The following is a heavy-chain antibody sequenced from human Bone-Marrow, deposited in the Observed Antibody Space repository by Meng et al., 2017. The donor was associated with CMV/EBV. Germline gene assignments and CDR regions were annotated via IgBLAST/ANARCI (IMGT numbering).Heavy chain of an antibody. V-gene: IGHV3-21*01. CDR2: ISSSSSYI. D-gene: IGHD1-1*01. CDR3: GGTGTNGQFDY. CDR1: GFTFSSYS. Sequence: GGSLRLSCAASGFTFSSYSMNWVRQAPGEGLEWVSSISSSSSYIFHANSVKGRFTISRDNAKSPLYLQMNSLRAEDTAVYYCGGTGTNGQFDYWGRGTLVTVSS. J-gene: IGHJ4*02.